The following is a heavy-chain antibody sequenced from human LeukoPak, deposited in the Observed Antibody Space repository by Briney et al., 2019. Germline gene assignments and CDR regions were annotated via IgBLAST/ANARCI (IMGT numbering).Heavy chain of an antibody. J-gene: IGHJ4*02. D-gene: IGHD3-22*01. CDR1: GFTFSSYG. CDR2: ISYDGSNK. V-gene: IGHV3-30*18. Sequence: GGSLRLSCAASGFTFSSYGMHWVRQAPGKGLEWVAVISYDGSNKYYADSVKGRSTISRDNSKNTLYLQMNSLRAEDTAVYYCAKGRDSSGFDYWGQGTLVTVSS. CDR3: AKGRDSSGFDY.